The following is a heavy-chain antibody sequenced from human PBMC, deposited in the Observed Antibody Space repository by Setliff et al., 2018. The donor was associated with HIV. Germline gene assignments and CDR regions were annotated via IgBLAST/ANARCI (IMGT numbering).Heavy chain of an antibody. CDR3: AREKYFLEWFPDS. J-gene: IGHJ4*02. D-gene: IGHD3-3*01. Sequence: ASVKVSCKASGYTFSAYYLHWVRRAPGQGLEWMGWINPNSGATNYAHNFQGRVTMTRNTSISTAYMELSGLRSEDTAVYYCAREKYFLEWFPDSWGQGTLVTVSS. V-gene: IGHV1-2*02. CDR2: INPNSGAT. CDR1: GYTFSAYY.